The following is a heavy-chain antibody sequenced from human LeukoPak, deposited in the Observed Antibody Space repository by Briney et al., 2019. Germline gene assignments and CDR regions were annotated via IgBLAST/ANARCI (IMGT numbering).Heavy chain of an antibody. D-gene: IGHD5-18*01. CDR2: INPEGSEK. CDR1: GLTFSSSW. CDR3: ARDLAYSRLDY. V-gene: IGHV3-7*01. Sequence: GGSLRLSCAVSGLTFSSSWMDWVRQAPGKGLEWVASINPEGSEKYSADSVKGRFTISRDNAKNSLYLQMDSLRVEDTAFYYCARDLAYSRLDYWGQGMLVAVSS. J-gene: IGHJ4*02.